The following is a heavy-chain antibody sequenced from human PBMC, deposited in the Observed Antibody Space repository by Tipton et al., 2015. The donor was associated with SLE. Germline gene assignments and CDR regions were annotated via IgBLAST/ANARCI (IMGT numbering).Heavy chain of an antibody. J-gene: IGHJ6*02. D-gene: IGHD3-16*01. Sequence: TLSLTCTVSGGSISSYYWSWIRQPPGKGLEWIGYIYYSGSTNYNPSLKSRVTISVDTSKNQFSLKLSSVTAADTAVYYCARDTCCERSNYGMAVWVQGTTVAVSS. CDR1: GGSISSYY. CDR2: IYYSGST. CDR3: ARDTCCERSNYGMAV. V-gene: IGHV4-59*01.